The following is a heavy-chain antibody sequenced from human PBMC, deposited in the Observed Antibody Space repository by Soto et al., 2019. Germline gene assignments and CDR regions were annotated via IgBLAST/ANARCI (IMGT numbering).Heavy chain of an antibody. CDR2: ISAYNGNT. D-gene: IGHD2-2*01. CDR1: GYTFTSYG. CDR3: ASCGSTSCYAPGAAFNI. J-gene: IGHJ3*02. V-gene: IGHV1-18*01. Sequence: GASVKVSCKASGYTFTSYGISWVRQAPGQGPEWMGWISAYNGNTNYAQKLQGRVTMTTDTSTSTAYMELRSLRSDDTAVYYCASCGSTSCYAPGAAFNIWGQGTMVTVSS.